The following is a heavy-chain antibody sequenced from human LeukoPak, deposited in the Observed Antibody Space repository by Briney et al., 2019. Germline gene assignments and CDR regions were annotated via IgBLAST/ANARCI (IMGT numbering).Heavy chain of an antibody. V-gene: IGHV4-59*04. CDR3: TKNDVGDYGT. D-gene: IGHD4-17*01. J-gene: IGHJ5*02. Sequence: PSETLSLTCTVSGGSISSYYWSWIRQPAGKGLEWIGEINHSGSTNYNPSLRSRVTLSVDTSKNQFSLKMSSVTAADTAVYYCTKNDVGDYGTWGQGTLVAVSS. CDR1: GGSISSYY. CDR2: INHSGST.